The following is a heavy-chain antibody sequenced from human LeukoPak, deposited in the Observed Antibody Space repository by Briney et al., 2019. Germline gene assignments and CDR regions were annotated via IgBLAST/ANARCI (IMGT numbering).Heavy chain of an antibody. CDR3: SRESRPAALDY. Sequence: GGSLRLSCAASRFTFSSYNMNWVRQAPGKGLEWISHISASSGTIYYADSVKGRFTISRDNAKDSLYLQMNSLRAEDTAVYYCSRESRPAALDYWGQGTLVTVSS. V-gene: IGHV3-48*04. CDR1: RFTFSSYN. J-gene: IGHJ4*02. CDR2: ISASSGTI. D-gene: IGHD2-2*01.